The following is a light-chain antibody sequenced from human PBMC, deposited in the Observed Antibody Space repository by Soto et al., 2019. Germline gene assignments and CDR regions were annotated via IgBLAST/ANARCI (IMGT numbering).Light chain of an antibody. CDR2: GAS. CDR3: QQYKT. J-gene: IGKJ1*01. Sequence: EIVLTQSPGTLSLSPGERATLSCRAIQSVSSSYLAWYQQKPGQAPRLLIYGASSRATGIPDRFSGSGSGKDFTLTISRLEPEDFAVYYCQQYKTFCQGTKVEIK. V-gene: IGKV3-20*01. CDR1: QSVSSSY.